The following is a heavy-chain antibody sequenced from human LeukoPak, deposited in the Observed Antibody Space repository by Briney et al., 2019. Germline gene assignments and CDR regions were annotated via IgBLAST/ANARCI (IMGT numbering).Heavy chain of an antibody. V-gene: IGHV4-59*01. Sequence: PSETLSLTCTVSGGSISSYYWSWIRQPPGKGLEWIGYIYYSGSTNYNPSLKSRVTISVDTSKNQFSLKLSSVTAADTAVYYCARDKGTMVRGVLWRWGHDYWGQGTLVTVSS. CDR1: GGSISSYY. D-gene: IGHD3-10*01. CDR2: IYYSGST. J-gene: IGHJ4*02. CDR3: ARDKGTMVRGVLWRWGHDY.